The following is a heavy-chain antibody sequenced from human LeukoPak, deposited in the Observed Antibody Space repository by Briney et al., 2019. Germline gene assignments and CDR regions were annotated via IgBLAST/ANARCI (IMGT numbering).Heavy chain of an antibody. Sequence: SETLSLTCTVSGGSISSYYWSWIRQPPGKGLEWIGYIYYSGSTNYNPSLKSRVTISVDTSKNQFSLKLSSVTAADTAVYYCARVVQLERPFDYWGQGTLVTVSS. V-gene: IGHV4-59*12. CDR1: GGSISSYY. D-gene: IGHD1-1*01. CDR3: ARVVQLERPFDY. CDR2: IYYSGST. J-gene: IGHJ4*02.